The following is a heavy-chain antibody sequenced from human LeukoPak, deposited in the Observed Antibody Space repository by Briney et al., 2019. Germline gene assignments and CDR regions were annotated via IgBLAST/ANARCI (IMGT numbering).Heavy chain of an antibody. CDR2: ISPHNGHT. Sequence: ASVTVSRTASVYIFTNYGISWVRQAPGLGLQWMGWISPHNGHTNFEPSLQDRLTMTTDTSTSTAYMEVRSLRSDDTAVYYCAKARDTVLNEYWGRGTLVTVSS. CDR1: VYIFTNYG. CDR3: AKARDTVLNEY. V-gene: IGHV1-18*04. J-gene: IGHJ4*02.